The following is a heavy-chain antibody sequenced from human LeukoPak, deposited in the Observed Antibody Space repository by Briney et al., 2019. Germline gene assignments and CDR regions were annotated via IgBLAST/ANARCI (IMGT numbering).Heavy chain of an antibody. V-gene: IGHV1-2*07. CDR2: INPNSGGT. CDR3: AREIVGGFNPGAY. J-gene: IGHJ4*02. CDR1: GYIFTGYY. D-gene: IGHD1-14*01. Sequence: ASVKVSCKASGYIFTGYYMHWVRQAPGQGLEWMGWINPNSGGTNYAHKFQGRVTMTRDTSISTAYMELSRLRSDDTAVYYCAREIVGGFNPGAYWGQGTLVTVSS.